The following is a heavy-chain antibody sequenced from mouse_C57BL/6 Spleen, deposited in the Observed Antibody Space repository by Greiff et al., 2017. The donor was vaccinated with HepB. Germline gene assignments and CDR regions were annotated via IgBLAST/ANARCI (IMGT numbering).Heavy chain of an antibody. D-gene: IGHD1-1*01. CDR2: IYPGDGDT. V-gene: IGHV1-82*01. Sequence: VQGVESGPELVKPGASVKISCKASGYAFSSSWMNWVKQRPGKGLEWIGRIYPGDGDTNYNGKFKGKATLTADKSSSTAYMQLSSLTSEDSAVYFCARRPYGNYAMDYWGQGTSVTVSS. CDR1: GYAFSSSW. J-gene: IGHJ4*01. CDR3: ARRPYGNYAMDY.